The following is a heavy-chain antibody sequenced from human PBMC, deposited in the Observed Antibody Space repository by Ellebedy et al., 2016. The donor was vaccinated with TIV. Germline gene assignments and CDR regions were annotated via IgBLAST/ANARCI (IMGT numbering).Heavy chain of an antibody. V-gene: IGHV3-7*04. J-gene: IGHJ3*02. CDR1: GFTFSSYW. D-gene: IGHD3-10*01. CDR3: ARDYNGSGDKDAFDI. CDR2: IKQDGSEK. Sequence: GESLKISCAASGFTFSSYWMSWVRQAPGKGLEWVANIKQDGSEKYYVDSVKGRFTISRDNAKNSLYLQMNSLRAEDTAVYYCARDYNGSGDKDAFDIWGQGTMVTVSS.